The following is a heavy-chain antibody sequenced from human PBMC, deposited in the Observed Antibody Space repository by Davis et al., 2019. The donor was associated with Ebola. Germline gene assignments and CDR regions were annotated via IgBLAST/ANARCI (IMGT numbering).Heavy chain of an antibody. CDR1: GFTFSSYS. CDR3: AKRRGMDV. V-gene: IGHV3-48*01. J-gene: IGHJ6*02. Sequence: PGGSLRLSCAASGFTFSSYSMNWVRQAPGKGLEWVSYISSSSSTIYYADSVKGRFTISRDNAKNSLYLQMNSLRAEDTAVYYCAKRRGMDVWGQGTTVTVSS. CDR2: ISSSSSTI.